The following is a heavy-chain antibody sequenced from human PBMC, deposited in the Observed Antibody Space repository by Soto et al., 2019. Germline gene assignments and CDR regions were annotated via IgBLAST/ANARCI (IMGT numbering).Heavy chain of an antibody. CDR1: GYTFTGYY. CDR2: INPNSGGT. J-gene: IGHJ4*02. D-gene: IGHD6-13*01. CDR3: ASVDEYSSSWSPFDY. Sequence: ASVKVSCKASGYTFTGYYMHWVRQAPGQGLEWMGGINPNSGGTKYAQKFQGWVTMTRDTSISTAYMELSRLRSHDTAVYYCASVDEYSSSWSPFDYWGQGTLVTVSS. V-gene: IGHV1-2*04.